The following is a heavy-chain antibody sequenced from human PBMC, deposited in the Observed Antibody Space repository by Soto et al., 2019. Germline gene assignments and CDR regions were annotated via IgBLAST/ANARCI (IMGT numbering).Heavy chain of an antibody. D-gene: IGHD3-10*01. V-gene: IGHV4-59*12. CDR2: IYYSEST. CDR1: GGSISSYY. J-gene: IGHJ5*02. CDR3: VKGFGTELAT. Sequence: SETLSLTCTVSGGSISSYYWSWIRQPPGKGLEWIGEIYYSESTNYNPSLKSRVTISVDKSNNQFSLNVTSVTAADTAVYYCVKGFGTELATWGQGTLVTVSS.